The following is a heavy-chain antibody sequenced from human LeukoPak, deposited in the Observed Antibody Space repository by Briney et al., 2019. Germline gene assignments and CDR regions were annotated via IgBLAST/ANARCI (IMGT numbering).Heavy chain of an antibody. CDR3: ARADYGGPFDY. D-gene: IGHD4-23*01. CDR2: IYSGGST. V-gene: IGHV3-66*01. Sequence: PGGSLRLSCAASAFTVSSNYMNWVRQAPGKGLEWVSVIYSGGSTYYADSVKGRFTISRDNSKNTVYLQMTSLRVEDTAVYYCARADYGGPFDYWGQGTLVTVSS. J-gene: IGHJ4*02. CDR1: AFTVSSNY.